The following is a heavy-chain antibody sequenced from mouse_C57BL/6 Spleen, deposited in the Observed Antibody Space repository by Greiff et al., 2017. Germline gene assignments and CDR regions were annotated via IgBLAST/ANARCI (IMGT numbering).Heavy chain of an antibody. D-gene: IGHD2-5*01. CDR2: INPGSGGT. J-gene: IGHJ2*01. V-gene: IGHV1-54*01. CDR1: GYAFTNYL. Sequence: VQLQQSGAELVRPGTSVKVSCKASGYAFTNYLIEWVKQRPGQSLEWIGVINPGSGGTNYNEKLKGKATLTADTSSSTAYMQLSRLTSEDSAVYFCARRAYYSNYVVLYDFDYWGQGTTLTVSA. CDR3: ARRAYYSNYVVLYDFDY.